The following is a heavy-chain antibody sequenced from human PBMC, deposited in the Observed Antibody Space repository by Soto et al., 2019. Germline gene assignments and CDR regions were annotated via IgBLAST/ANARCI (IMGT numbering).Heavy chain of an antibody. CDR2: IYYSGST. Sequence: SETRSLTCTVSGGSISSGDYYWSWISQPPGKGLEWIGYIYYSGSTYYNPSLKSRVTISVDKAKNQLSLKLSSVTAADTAVYYCARAQLVGYYFDSWGQGTLVTVSS. CDR3: ARAQLVGYYFDS. D-gene: IGHD2-2*01. CDR1: GGSISSGDYY. J-gene: IGHJ4*02. V-gene: IGHV4-30-4*08.